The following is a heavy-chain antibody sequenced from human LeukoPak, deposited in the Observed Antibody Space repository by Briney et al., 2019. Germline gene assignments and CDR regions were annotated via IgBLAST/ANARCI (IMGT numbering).Heavy chain of an antibody. CDR3: ARPGGSGSYLVY. CDR2: IYYSGST. J-gene: IGHJ4*02. CDR1: GDSISSSSYY. V-gene: IGHV4-39*07. Sequence: SETLSLTCTVSGDSISSSSYYWGWIRQPPGKGPEWIGTIYYSGSTYYNPSLKSRVTISVDTSKNHYSLKLSSVTAADTAVYYCARPGGSGSYLVYWGQGTLVTVSS. D-gene: IGHD3-10*01.